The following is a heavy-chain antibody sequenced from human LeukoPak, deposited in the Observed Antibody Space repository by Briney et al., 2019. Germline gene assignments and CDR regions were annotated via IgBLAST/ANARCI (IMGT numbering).Heavy chain of an antibody. J-gene: IGHJ4*02. D-gene: IGHD3-22*01. CDR2: IYPGDSDT. V-gene: IGHV5-51*01. CDR1: GYSFTSYW. Sequence: GESLKISCKGSGYSFTSYWIGWVRQMPGKGLEWMGIIYPGDSDTRYSPSFQGQVTISADKSISTAYLQWSSLKASDTAMYYCGKQYYYYSSGSSFDYWGQGPLVTVSS. CDR3: GKQYYYYSSGSSFDY.